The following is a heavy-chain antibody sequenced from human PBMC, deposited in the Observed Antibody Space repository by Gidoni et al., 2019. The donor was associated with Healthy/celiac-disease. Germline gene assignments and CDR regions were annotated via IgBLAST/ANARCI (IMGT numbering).Heavy chain of an antibody. CDR3: AREGDDSSGLGAFDI. D-gene: IGHD3-22*01. CDR1: GFTFDDYA. Sequence: EVQLVDSGGGLVQPGRSLRLSCAASGFTFDDYAMRWVRQGPGKGLEWVSGISWNSSSIGYADSVKGRFAISRDNDKNSLYLQMNSLIAEDTALYYCAREGDDSSGLGAFDIWGQGTMVTVSS. V-gene: IGHV3-9*01. CDR2: ISWNSSSI. J-gene: IGHJ3*02.